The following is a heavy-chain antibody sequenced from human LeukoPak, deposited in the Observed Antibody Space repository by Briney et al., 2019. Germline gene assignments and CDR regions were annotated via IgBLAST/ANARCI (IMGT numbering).Heavy chain of an antibody. CDR1: GGSISSGDYY. J-gene: IGHJ4*02. CDR3: AREKSVTNFDY. CDR2: IYYSGST. D-gene: IGHD4-17*01. V-gene: IGHV4-30-4*01. Sequence: SETLSPTCTVSGGSISSGDYYWSWLRQPPGKGLEWIGYIYYSGSTYYNPSLKSRVTISVDTSKNQFSLKLSSVTAADTAVYYCAREKSVTNFDYWGQGTLVTVSS.